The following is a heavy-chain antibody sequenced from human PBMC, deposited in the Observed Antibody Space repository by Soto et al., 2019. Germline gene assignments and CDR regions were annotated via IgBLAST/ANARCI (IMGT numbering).Heavy chain of an antibody. J-gene: IGHJ5*02. Sequence: SETLSLTCTVSGGSISSSSYYWGWIRQPPGKGLEWIGSIYYSGSTYYNPSLKSRVTISVDTPKNQFSLKLSSVTAADTAVYYCARRLKKQLGSWFDLWGQGTLVPVSS. CDR2: IYYSGST. CDR1: GGSISSSSYY. V-gene: IGHV4-39*01. D-gene: IGHD5-18*01. CDR3: ARRLKKQLGSWFDL.